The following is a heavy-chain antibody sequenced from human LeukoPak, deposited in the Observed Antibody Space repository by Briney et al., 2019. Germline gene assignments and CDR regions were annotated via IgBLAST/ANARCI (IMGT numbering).Heavy chain of an antibody. D-gene: IGHD6-13*01. CDR2: IYYSGST. V-gene: IGHV4-31*03. J-gene: IGHJ4*02. CDR3: ARDRAAALFDY. CDR1: GGSISSGGYY. Sequence: SQTLSLTCTVSGGSISSGGYYWSWIRQHPGKGLEWIGYIYYSGSTNYNPSLQSRVIISVDTSKNQFSLKLSSVTAADTAVYYCARDRAAALFDYWGQGTLVTVSS.